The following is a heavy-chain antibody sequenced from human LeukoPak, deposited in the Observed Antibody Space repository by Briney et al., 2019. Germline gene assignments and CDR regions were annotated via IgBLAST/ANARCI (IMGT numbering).Heavy chain of an antibody. D-gene: IGHD4-17*01. CDR1: GGSIRNYF. V-gene: IGHV4-4*07. J-gene: IGHJ4*02. CDR3: AREYGDLDY. Sequence: IPSETLSLTCSVSGGSIRNYFWSWIRQPAGKGLEWIGRIYSSGSTNYNPSLKSRVTMSVDTSNNQFSLKLSSVTAADTAVYYCAREYGDLDYWGQGTLVTVSS. CDR2: IYSSGST.